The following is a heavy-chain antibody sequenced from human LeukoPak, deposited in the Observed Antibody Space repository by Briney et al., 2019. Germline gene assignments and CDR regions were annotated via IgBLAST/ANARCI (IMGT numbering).Heavy chain of an antibody. Sequence: GGSLRLSCAASGFTFSTYSMNWVRQAPGKGLEWVSYISSSSTIYYADSVKGRFTISRDNAKNSLYLQMNSLRAEDTAVYYCASTDSSSSVAFDIWGQGTMVTVSS. J-gene: IGHJ3*02. CDR3: ASTDSSSSVAFDI. CDR2: ISSSSTI. CDR1: GFTFSTYS. D-gene: IGHD6-6*01. V-gene: IGHV3-48*04.